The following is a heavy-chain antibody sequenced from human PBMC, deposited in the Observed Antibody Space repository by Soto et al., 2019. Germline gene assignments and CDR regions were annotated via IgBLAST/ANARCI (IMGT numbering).Heavy chain of an antibody. V-gene: IGHV3-30-3*01. J-gene: IGHJ4*02. CDR3: ARYSLDTALDY. CDR1: GFTFSSYA. CDR2: ISYDGSNK. Sequence: SLRLSCAASGFTFSSYAMHWVRQAPGKGLEWVAVISYDGSNKYYADSVKGRFTISRDNSKNTLYLQMNSLRAEDTAVYYCARYSLDTALDYWGQGTLVTVSS. D-gene: IGHD5-18*01.